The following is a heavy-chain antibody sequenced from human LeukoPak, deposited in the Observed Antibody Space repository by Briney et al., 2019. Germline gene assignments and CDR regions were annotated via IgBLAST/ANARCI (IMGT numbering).Heavy chain of an antibody. Sequence: PSETLSLTCSVSGGSMSSYYWSWIRQSPGKGLEWIGYIYHNGSTDYNSSLKSRVTISEDTSKKQFSLKVSSVTAADTAVYYCARGGNRLLWFQNVPYYYYMDVWGKGTTVTVSS. V-gene: IGHV4-59*01. CDR1: GGSMSSYY. CDR3: ARGGNRLLWFQNVPYYYYMDV. CDR2: IYHNGST. J-gene: IGHJ6*03. D-gene: IGHD3-10*01.